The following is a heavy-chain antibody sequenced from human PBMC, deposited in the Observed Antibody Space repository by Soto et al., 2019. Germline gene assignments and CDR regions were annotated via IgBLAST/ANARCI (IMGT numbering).Heavy chain of an antibody. CDR3: AKDQARAASHGID. J-gene: IGHJ3*01. D-gene: IGHD6-13*01. CDR2: ISNHGSDK. Sequence: QVQLVESGGGVVQPGRSLRLSCAASGFTFNNYGMHWARQAPGKGLEWVAAISNHGSDKYYADSVKGRLTISRDNSKNTVFLQMSSLRAEDTAVYYCAKDQARAASHGIDWGQGTMVTVSS. V-gene: IGHV3-30*18. CDR1: GFTFNNYG.